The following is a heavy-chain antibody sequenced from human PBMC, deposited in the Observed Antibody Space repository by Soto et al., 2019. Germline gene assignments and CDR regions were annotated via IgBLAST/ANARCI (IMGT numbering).Heavy chain of an antibody. D-gene: IGHD3-3*01. CDR1: GGSIIRYY. J-gene: IGHJ3*02. CDR3: ARDPTGTIFGVVIPDAFDI. Sequence: SETLSLTCTVSGGSIIRYYWSWILQPPWKGLEWIGYIYYSGSTNYNPSLKSRVTISVDTSKNQFSLKLSSVTAADTAVYYCARDPTGTIFGVVIPDAFDIWGQGTMVT. V-gene: IGHV4-59*01. CDR2: IYYSGST.